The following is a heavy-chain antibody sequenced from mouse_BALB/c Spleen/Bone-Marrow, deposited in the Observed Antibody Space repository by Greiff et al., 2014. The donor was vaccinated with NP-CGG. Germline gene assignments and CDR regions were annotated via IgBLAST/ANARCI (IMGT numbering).Heavy chain of an antibody. CDR1: GYTFSSYW. J-gene: IGHJ2*01. Sequence: QVQPQQPGAELMKPGASVKISCKATGYTFSSYWIEWVKQRPGHGLEWIGEILPGSGSTNYNEKFKGKATFTADTSSNTAYMQLSSLTSEDSAVYYCARFYYYGSSYYFDYWGQGTTLTVSS. CDR3: ARFYYYGSSYYFDY. V-gene: IGHV1-9*01. D-gene: IGHD1-1*01. CDR2: ILPGSGST.